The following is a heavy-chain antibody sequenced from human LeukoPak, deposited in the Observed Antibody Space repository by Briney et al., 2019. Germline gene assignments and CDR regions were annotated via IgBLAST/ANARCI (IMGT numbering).Heavy chain of an antibody. D-gene: IGHD4/OR15-4a*01. CDR1: GYTFTTYF. CDR2: IDPRGGTT. Sequence: GASVKVSCKASGYTFTTYFIHWVRQAPGQGLEWLGIIDPRGGTTVYAQKVQGRVTMTRDTSTSTVYIELSSLRPEDTAVYYCARRIGYGNYVANYFDPWGQGTLVTVYS. V-gene: IGHV1-46*01. CDR3: ARRIGYGNYVANYFDP. J-gene: IGHJ5*02.